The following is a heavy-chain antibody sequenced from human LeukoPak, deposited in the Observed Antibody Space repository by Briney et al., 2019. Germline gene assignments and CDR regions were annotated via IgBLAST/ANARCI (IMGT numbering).Heavy chain of an antibody. D-gene: IGHD2-15*01. Sequence: GASVKVSCQASGYTFTGYYMHWVRQPPGQGLEWMGFINLNSGGTNYAQKFQGWFTMIRDTSISTAYIELSRLRSDDTAVYYCARGYCSGGSCYSPFYYWGQGTLVAVSS. CDR3: ARGYCSGGSCYSPFYY. CDR1: GYTFTGYY. CDR2: INLNSGGT. J-gene: IGHJ4*02. V-gene: IGHV1-2*04.